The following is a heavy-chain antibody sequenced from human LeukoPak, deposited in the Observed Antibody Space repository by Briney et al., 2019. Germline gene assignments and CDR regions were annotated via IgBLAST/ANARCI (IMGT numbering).Heavy chain of an antibody. CDR2: ISVDGRDK. V-gene: IGHV3-30-3*01. Sequence: GGSLRLSCAASGFTFSNYAMHWVRQAPGKGLEWVAVISVDGRDKHYADSVKGRFTISRDNSKNTLYLQMNSLRAEDPAVYYCARDRAIAAAAYYFDYWGQGTLVTVSS. CDR1: GFTFSNYA. J-gene: IGHJ4*02. D-gene: IGHD6-13*01. CDR3: ARDRAIAAAAYYFDY.